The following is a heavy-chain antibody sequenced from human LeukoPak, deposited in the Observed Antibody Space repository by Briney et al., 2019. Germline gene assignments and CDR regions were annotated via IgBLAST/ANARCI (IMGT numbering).Heavy chain of an antibody. V-gene: IGHV4-38-2*02. J-gene: IGHJ4*02. CDR2: IYHSGST. CDR3: ARVLKGRAPFDY. CDR1: GYSISSGYY. Sequence: SETLSLTCTVSGYSISSGYYWGWIRQPPGKGLEWIGSIYHSGSTYYNPSLKSRVTISVDTSKNQFSLKLSSVTAADTAVYYCARVLKGRAPFDYWGQGTLVTVSS.